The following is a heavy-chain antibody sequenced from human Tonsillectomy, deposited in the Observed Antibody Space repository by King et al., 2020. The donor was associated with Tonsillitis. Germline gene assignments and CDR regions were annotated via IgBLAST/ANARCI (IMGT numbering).Heavy chain of an antibody. Sequence: VQLQESGPGLVKPSQTLSLTCTVSDVSISSSAYYWTWIRQLPGKCLECIGYISYTGSTYYSPSLKSRLTISVDTSKNQFSLRLSSVTAADTAVYYCAGDVYYDSSFDVWGRGTLVTVSS. J-gene: IGHJ2*01. D-gene: IGHD3-3*01. CDR2: ISYTGST. CDR3: AGDVYYDSSFDV. CDR1: DVSISSSAYY. V-gene: IGHV4-31*03.